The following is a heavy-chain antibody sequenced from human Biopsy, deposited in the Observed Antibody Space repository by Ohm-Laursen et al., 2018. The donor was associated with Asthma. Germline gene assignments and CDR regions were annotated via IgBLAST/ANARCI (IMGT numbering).Heavy chain of an antibody. J-gene: IGHJ4*01. CDR1: GFDFSGYT. D-gene: IGHD3-10*01. Sequence: SLRLSCAASGFDFSGYTMNWVRQAPGKGLEWVSSISGLSRYKYYSDSLRGRVTISRDNAKSSLHLQMSSLRAEDTAVYFCAGDFTIGSGNPFPFWGPGTLVTVSS. CDR2: ISGLSRYK. V-gene: IGHV3-21*01. CDR3: AGDFTIGSGNPFPF.